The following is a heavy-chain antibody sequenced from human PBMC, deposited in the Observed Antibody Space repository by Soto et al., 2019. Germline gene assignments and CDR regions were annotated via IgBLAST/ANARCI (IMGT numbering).Heavy chain of an antibody. CDR2: ISGSGGST. CDR3: AKDSPPLLLWFGELSPNPGMDV. Sequence: GGSLRLSCAASGFTFSSYAMSWVRQAPGKGLEWVSAISGSGGSTYYADSVKGRFTISRDNSKNTLYLQMNSLRAEDTAVYYCAKDSPPLLLWFGELSPNPGMDVWGQGTSVTVSS. CDR1: GFTFSSYA. D-gene: IGHD3-10*01. V-gene: IGHV3-23*01. J-gene: IGHJ6*02.